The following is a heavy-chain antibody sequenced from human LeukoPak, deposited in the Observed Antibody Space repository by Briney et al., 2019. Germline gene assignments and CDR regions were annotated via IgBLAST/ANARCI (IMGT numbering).Heavy chain of an antibody. V-gene: IGHV3-7*01. J-gene: IGHJ3*02. Sequence: PGGSLRLACAASGFALSSFWMSWVRQAPGKGREWVANIKPDEDEKYYVGSVKGRFTISRDNAKKSFYLQINGLRAEATAVNYVARGYYYDSSSYYSDAFDIWGQGTMVTVSS. CDR1: GFALSSFW. CDR3: ARGYYYDSSSYYSDAFDI. CDR2: IKPDEDEK. D-gene: IGHD3-22*01.